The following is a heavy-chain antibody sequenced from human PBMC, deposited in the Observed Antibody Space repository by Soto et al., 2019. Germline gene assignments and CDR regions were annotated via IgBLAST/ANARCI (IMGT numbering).Heavy chain of an antibody. J-gene: IGHJ4*02. V-gene: IGHV4-39*01. CDR3: ARHEGSYVTFDY. CDR1: GGSISSSNYY. D-gene: IGHD3-16*01. CDR2: MYSSGNT. Sequence: SETLSLTCTVSGGSISSSNYYWGWIRQPPGKGLEWIGSMYSSGNTYYNPSLKSRVTISVGSSRNQFSLKPNSVTVADTAVYYCARHEGSYVTFDYWGQGTLVTVSS.